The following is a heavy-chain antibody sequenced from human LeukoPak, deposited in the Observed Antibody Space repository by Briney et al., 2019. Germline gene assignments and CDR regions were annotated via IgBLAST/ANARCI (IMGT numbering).Heavy chain of an antibody. D-gene: IGHD6-19*01. CDR1: GGSLSSGGYY. CDR2: IYYSGST. CDR3: ARAFIAVAGYFDY. J-gene: IGHJ4*02. V-gene: IGHV4-31*03. Sequence: SQTLSLTCTVSGGSLSSGGYYWSWIRQHPGKGLEWIGYIYYSGSTYYNPSLKSRVTISVDTSKNQFSLKLSSVTAADTAVYYCARAFIAVAGYFDYWGQGTLVTVSS.